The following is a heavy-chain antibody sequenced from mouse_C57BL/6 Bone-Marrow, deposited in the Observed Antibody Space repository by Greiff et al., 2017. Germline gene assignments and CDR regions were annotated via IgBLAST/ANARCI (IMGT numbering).Heavy chain of an antibody. D-gene: IGHD2-2*01. V-gene: IGHV1-55*01. J-gene: IGHJ1*03. CDR3: ARAWLPYWYFDV. CDR2: IYPGSGST. CDR1: GYTFTSYW. Sequence: QVQLQQPGAELVKPGASVKMSCKASGYTFTSYWITWVKQRPGQGLEWIGDIYPGSGSTNYNEKFKSKATLTVDTSSSTAYMQLSSLTSEDSAVYYCARAWLPYWYFDVWGTGTTVTVSS.